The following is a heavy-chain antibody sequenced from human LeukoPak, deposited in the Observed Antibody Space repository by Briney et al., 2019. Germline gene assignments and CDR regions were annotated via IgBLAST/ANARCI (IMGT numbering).Heavy chain of an antibody. CDR1: GGSINSRSYY. CDR2: IYASGST. CDR3: ARAGGTTVTTDKFDY. D-gene: IGHD4-17*01. Sequence: PSETLSLTCTVSGGSINSRSYYWSWIRQPAGKGLEWIGRIYASGSTNYNPALKSRVTISGDTSKNQFSLNLSSVTAADTAVYYCARAGGTTVTTDKFDYWGQGTLVTVSS. V-gene: IGHV4-61*02. J-gene: IGHJ4*02.